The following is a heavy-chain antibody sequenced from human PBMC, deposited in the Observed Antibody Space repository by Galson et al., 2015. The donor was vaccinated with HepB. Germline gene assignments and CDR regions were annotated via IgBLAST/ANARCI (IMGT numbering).Heavy chain of an antibody. CDR1: GFTFSSYS. CDR2: IKQDGSEK. CDR3: ARDLFQSSTTVTTGYYYVMDV. J-gene: IGHJ6*02. V-gene: IGHV3-7*03. D-gene: IGHD4-11*01. Sequence: SLRLSCAASGFTFSSYSMNWVRQAPGKGLEWVANIKQDGSEKYYVDSVKGRFTISRDNAKISLYLQMNSLRAEDTAVYYCARDLFQSSTTVTTGYYYVMDVWAKGPRSPSP.